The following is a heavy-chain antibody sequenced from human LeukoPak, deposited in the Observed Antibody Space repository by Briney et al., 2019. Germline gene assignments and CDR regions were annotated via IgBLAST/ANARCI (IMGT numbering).Heavy chain of an antibody. Sequence: SSETLSLTCTVSGGSISSGYYWGWIRQPPGKGLEWIGSIYHSGSTYYNPSLKSRVTISVDTSKNQFSLKLSSVTAADTAVYYCARDLSITIFGVVTRYFDYWGQGTLVTVSS. J-gene: IGHJ4*02. V-gene: IGHV4-38-2*02. CDR1: GGSISSGYY. CDR3: ARDLSITIFGVVTRYFDY. CDR2: IYHSGST. D-gene: IGHD3-3*01.